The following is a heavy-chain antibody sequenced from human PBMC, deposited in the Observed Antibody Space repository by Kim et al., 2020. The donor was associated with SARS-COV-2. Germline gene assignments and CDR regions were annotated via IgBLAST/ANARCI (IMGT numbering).Heavy chain of an antibody. CDR3: ARVDYIYRYFDY. D-gene: IGHD3-9*01. CDR1: GGSISSYY. Sequence: SETLSLTCTVSGGSISSYYWSWIRQPPGKGLEWIGYIYYSGSTNYNPSLKSRVTISVDTSKNQFSLKLSSVTAADTAVYYCARVDYIYRYFDYWGQGTLVTVSS. CDR2: IYYSGST. J-gene: IGHJ4*02. V-gene: IGHV4-59*01.